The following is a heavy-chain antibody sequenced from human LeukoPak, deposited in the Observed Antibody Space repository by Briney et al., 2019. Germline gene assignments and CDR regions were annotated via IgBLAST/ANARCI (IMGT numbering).Heavy chain of an antibody. J-gene: IGHJ6*02. V-gene: IGHV5-51*01. CDR3: ARLYYNGMDV. CDR1: GYTYPSYW. Sequence: GESLKISCKGSGYTYPSYWIGWVRQMPGKGLEWMGIIYPGDSDTSYSPSFQGQVTISADKSISTAYLHWSSLKASDTAMYYCARLYYNGMDVWGQGTRSPSP. CDR2: IYPGDSDT.